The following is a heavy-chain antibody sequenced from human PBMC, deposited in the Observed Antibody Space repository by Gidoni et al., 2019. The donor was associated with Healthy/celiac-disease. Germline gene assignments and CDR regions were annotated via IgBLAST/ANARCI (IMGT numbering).Heavy chain of an antibody. V-gene: IGHV3-11*01. D-gene: IGHD6-13*01. J-gene: IGHJ4*02. CDR2: ISSSGSTI. CDR3: ARAPIAAAGTWYFDY. CDR1: GFTFSDYY. Sequence: QVQLVESGGGLVKPGGSLRLSCSASGFTFSDYYMSWVGPAPGKGLEWVSYISSSGSTIYYADSLYLQMNSLRAEDTAVYYCARAPIAAAGTWYFDYWGQGTLVTVSS.